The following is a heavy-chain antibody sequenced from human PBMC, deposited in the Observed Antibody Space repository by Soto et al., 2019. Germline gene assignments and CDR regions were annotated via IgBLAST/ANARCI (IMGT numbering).Heavy chain of an antibody. D-gene: IGHD6-13*01. V-gene: IGHV3-73*01. Sequence: EVQLVESGGGLVQPGGSLKLSCAASGFTFSGSAMHWVRQASGKGLEWVGRIRSKANSYATAYAASVKGRFTISRDDSKNTAYLQMNSLKTEDTAVYYCSADRGFTSSSWYYYYMDVWGIGTTVTVSS. CDR1: GFTFSGSA. CDR2: IRSKANSYAT. CDR3: SADRGFTSSSWYYYYMDV. J-gene: IGHJ6*03.